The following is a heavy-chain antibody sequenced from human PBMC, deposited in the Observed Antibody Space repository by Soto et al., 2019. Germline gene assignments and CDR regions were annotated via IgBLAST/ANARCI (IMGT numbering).Heavy chain of an antibody. CDR1: GFTFSSYA. CDR3: ATANRITIFGVVLNAFDI. V-gene: IGHV3-23*01. J-gene: IGHJ3*02. CDR2: ISGSGGST. D-gene: IGHD3-3*01. Sequence: EVQLLESGRGLVQPGGSLRLSCAASGFTFSSYAMSWVRQAPGKGLEWVSAISGSGGSTYYADSVKGRFTISRDNSKNTLYLQMNSLRAEDTAVYYCATANRITIFGVVLNAFDIWGQGTMVTVSS.